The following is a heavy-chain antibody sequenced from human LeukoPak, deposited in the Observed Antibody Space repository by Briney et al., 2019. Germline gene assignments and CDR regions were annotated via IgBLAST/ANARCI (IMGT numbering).Heavy chain of an antibody. CDR2: IIPIFGTA. D-gene: IGHD3-10*01. V-gene: IGHV1-69*13. CDR3: AVQVRGVIPSDY. Sequence: SVNVSCKASGGTFSSYAISWVRQAPGQGLEWMGGIIPIFGTANYAQKFQGRVTITADESTSTAYMELSSLRSEDTAVYYCAVQVRGVIPSDYWGQGTLVTVSS. J-gene: IGHJ4*02. CDR1: GGTFSSYA.